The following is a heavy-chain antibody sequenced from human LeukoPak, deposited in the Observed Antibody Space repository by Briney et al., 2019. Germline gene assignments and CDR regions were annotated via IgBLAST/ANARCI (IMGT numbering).Heavy chain of an antibody. V-gene: IGHV3-33*08. J-gene: IGHJ3*02. Sequence: GGSLRLSCAASGVVISTNYMSGVRRAPGKGLEWVALILYDESNKYYAASVKGRFTISRDNSKNTLYLQMNSLRVEDTAVYYCARRQGDAFDIWGQGTMVTVSS. CDR2: ILYDESNK. CDR3: ARRQGDAFDI. CDR1: GVVISTNY.